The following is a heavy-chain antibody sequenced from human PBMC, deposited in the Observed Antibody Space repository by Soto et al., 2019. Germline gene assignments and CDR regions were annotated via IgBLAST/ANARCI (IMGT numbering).Heavy chain of an antibody. CDR3: AIYTSAWAFDI. D-gene: IGHD6-19*01. CDR2: IYHSGTT. J-gene: IGHJ3*02. Sequence: SETLSLTCTVPGGSISGHYWSWIRQPPGRGLEWIGYIYHSGTTNYSPSLKRRATISVDTSKNQLTLRLSSVTAADTAVYYCAIYTSAWAFDIWGQGTMVTVSS. V-gene: IGHV4-59*11. CDR1: GGSISGHY.